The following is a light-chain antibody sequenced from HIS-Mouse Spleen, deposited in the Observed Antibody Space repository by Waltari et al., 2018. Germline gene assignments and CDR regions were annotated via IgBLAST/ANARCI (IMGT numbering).Light chain of an antibody. CDR2: EGS. CDR3: CSYAGSSTWV. CDR1: SSDVGSYNL. J-gene: IGLJ3*02. Sequence: QSALTQPASVSGSPGQSITISCTGTSSDVGSYNLVSWYQQHPGKAPKLMIYEGSTRPSGVSNRFYGSKSGNTASLTISGLQAEDEADYYCCSYAGSSTWVFGGGTKLTVL. V-gene: IGLV2-23*01.